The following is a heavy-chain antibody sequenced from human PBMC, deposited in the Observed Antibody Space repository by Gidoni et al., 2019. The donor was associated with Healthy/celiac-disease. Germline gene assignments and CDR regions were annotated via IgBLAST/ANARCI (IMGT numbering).Heavy chain of an antibody. V-gene: IGHV4-59*01. D-gene: IGHD6-13*01. CDR2: IYYSGST. CDR3: AREAGYLNWFDP. CDR1: GGSISSYY. J-gene: IGHJ5*02. Sequence: QVQLQESGPGLVKPSETLSLTCTVPGGSISSYYWSWIRQPPGKGLEWIGYIYYSGSTNYNPSLKSRVTISVDTSKNQFSLKLSSVTAADTAVYYCAREAGYLNWFDPWGQGTLVTVSS.